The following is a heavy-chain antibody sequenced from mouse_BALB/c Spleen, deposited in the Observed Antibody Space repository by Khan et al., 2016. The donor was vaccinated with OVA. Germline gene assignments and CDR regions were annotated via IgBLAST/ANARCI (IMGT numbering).Heavy chain of an antibody. D-gene: IGHD3-2*02. CDR1: GYIFTSYW. J-gene: IGHJ2*01. Sequence: QVRLQQSGAELVRPGTSVKLSCKTSGYIFTSYWIHWVRQRTGQGLEWIARIYPGTDNTYYNEKLKDRATLTADRSSSTAYMQLNSLKSEDSSVYCCASEEALYYFDYWGQGTTLTVSS. CDR2: IYPGTDNT. CDR3: ASEEALYYFDY. V-gene: IGHV1S132*01.